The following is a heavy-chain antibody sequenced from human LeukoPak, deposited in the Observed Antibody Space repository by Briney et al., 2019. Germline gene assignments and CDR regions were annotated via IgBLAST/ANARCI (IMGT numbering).Heavy chain of an antibody. CDR3: ARRCSGGSCCHNWFDP. D-gene: IGHD2-15*01. Sequence: SETLSLTCTVSGGSISSSSYYWGWIRQPPGKGLEWIGSIYYSGSTYYNPSLKSRVTISVDTSKNQFSLKLSSVTAADTAVYYCARRCSGGSCCHNWFDPWGQGTLVTVSS. CDR1: GGSISSSSYY. CDR2: IYYSGST. V-gene: IGHV4-39*01. J-gene: IGHJ5*02.